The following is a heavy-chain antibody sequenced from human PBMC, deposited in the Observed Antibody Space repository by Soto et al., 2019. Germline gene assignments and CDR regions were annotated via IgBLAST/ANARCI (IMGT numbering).Heavy chain of an antibody. V-gene: IGHV3-23*01. D-gene: IGHD4-17*01. CDR1: GFTFSRYA. CDR2: ISGSGGST. Sequence: GSLRLSCAASGFTFSRYAMSWVRQAPGKGLEWVSAISGSGGSTYYADSVKGRFTISRDNSKNTLYLQMNSLRAEDTAVYYCAKGDNGDYLYYYYYMDVWGKGTTVTVSS. CDR3: AKGDNGDYLYYYYYMDV. J-gene: IGHJ6*03.